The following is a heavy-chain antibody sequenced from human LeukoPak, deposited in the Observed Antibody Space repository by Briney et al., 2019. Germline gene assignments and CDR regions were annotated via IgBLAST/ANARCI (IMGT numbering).Heavy chain of an antibody. CDR2: ISGSGGST. Sequence: PGGSLRLSCAASGFTLSSYAMSWVRQAPGKGLEWVSAISGSGGSTYYADSVKGRFTISRDNSKNTLYLQMNSLRAEDTAVYYCAKDRRIAVAGTRFDAFDIWGQGTMVTVSS. V-gene: IGHV3-23*01. J-gene: IGHJ3*02. CDR1: GFTLSSYA. CDR3: AKDRRIAVAGTRFDAFDI. D-gene: IGHD6-19*01.